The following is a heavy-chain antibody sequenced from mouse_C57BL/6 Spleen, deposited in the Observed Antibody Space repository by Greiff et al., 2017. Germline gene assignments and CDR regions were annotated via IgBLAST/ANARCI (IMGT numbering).Heavy chain of an antibody. V-gene: IGHV3-6*01. J-gene: IGHJ3*01. CDR1: GYSITSGYY. CDR3: ARLLRSWFAY. CDR2: ISYDGSN. D-gene: IGHD1-1*01. Sequence: EVKLEESGPGLVKPSQSLSLTCSVTGYSITSGYYWNWIRQFPGNKLEWMGYISYDGSNNYNPSLKNRISITRDTSKNQFFLKLNSVTTEDTATYYCARLLRSWFAYWGQGTLVTVSA.